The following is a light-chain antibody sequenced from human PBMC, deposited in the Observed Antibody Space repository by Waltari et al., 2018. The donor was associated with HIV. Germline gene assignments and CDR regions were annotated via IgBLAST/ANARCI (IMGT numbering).Light chain of an antibody. J-gene: IGLJ1*01. Sequence: QSALTQPASVPGSPGQPVTIACTGTSSDIGNYDLISWYQQHLPKAPKLMLFAGSKRPSGVSNGFSGSKTANTASLTISGLQPDDDADYYCCSYSVSRTGYVFGAGTKVTVL. CDR3: CSYSVSRTGYV. V-gene: IGLV2-23*01. CDR2: AGS. CDR1: SSDIGNYDL.